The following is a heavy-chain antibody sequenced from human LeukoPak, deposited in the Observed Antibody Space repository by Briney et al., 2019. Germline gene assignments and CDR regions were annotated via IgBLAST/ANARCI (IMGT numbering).Heavy chain of an antibody. CDR1: GFTFSSYR. Sequence: PGGSLRLFCTASGFTFSSYRVSWVRQSPGEGLEGLSAYFGSCGSTYYGDSVKGRFTISRDNSKNTLYLQMNSLRAEDSAVYYCAKDLRILYADYKPAIGDYWGQGTLVTVSS. CDR3: AKDLRILYADYKPAIGDY. D-gene: IGHD4-17*01. V-gene: IGHV3-23*01. J-gene: IGHJ4*02. CDR2: YFGSCGST.